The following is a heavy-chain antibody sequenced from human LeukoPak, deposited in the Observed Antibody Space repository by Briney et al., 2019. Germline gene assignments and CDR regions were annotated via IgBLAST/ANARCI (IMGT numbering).Heavy chain of an antibody. D-gene: IGHD6-19*01. Sequence: SETLSLTCTVSGGSISSSSHYWGWTRQPPGKGLEWIGSIYYSGSTYYNPSLKSRVTISVDTSKNQFSLKLSSVTAADTAVYYCARDSSGWYHWFDPWGQGTLVTVSS. CDR1: GGSISSSSHY. J-gene: IGHJ5*02. CDR3: ARDSSGWYHWFDP. V-gene: IGHV4-39*07. CDR2: IYYSGST.